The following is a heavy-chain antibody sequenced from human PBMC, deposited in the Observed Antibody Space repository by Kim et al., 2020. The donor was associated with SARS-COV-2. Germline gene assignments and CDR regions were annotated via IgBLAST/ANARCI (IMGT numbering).Heavy chain of an antibody. CDR3: ARERSIRGFDY. D-gene: IGHD6-6*01. CDR2: ISSSSSYI. V-gene: IGHV3-21*01. CDR1: GFTFSSYS. Sequence: GGSLRLSCAASGFTFSSYSMNWVRQAPGKGLEWVSSISSSSSYIYYADSVKGRFTISRDNAKNSLYLQMNSLRAEDTAVYYCARERSIRGFDYWGQGTLVTVSS. J-gene: IGHJ4*02.